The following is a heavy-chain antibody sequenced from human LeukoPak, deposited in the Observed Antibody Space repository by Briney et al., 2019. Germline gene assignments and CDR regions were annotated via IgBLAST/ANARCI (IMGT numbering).Heavy chain of an antibody. V-gene: IGHV3-74*01. CDR1: GFTLSSYW. CDR3: ARRDGYNPFDP. D-gene: IGHD5-24*01. J-gene: IGHJ5*02. Sequence: GGSLRLSCAASGFTLSSYWMHWVRQAPGKGLVWVSRINSDGSSTSYADSVKGRFTISRDNAKNTLYLQMNSLRAEDTAVYYCARRDGYNPFDPWGQGTLVTVSS. CDR2: INSDGSST.